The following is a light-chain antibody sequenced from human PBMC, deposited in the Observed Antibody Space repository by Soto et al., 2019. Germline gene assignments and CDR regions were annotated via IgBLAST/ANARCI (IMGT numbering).Light chain of an antibody. CDR2: LAS. J-gene: IGKJ5*01. CDR1: QSVSNN. Sequence: EIVITQSPATLSVSPGERATPSCRASQSVSNNLAWYQQKPGQAPRLLIYLASTRATGIPARFSGSGSGTEFTLTITSLQSEDFAVYYCQQYNNWPPTTFGQGTRLEIK. CDR3: QQYNNWPPTT. V-gene: IGKV3D-15*01.